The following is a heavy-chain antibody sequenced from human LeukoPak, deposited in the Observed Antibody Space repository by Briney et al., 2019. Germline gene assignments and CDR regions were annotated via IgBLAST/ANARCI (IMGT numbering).Heavy chain of an antibody. CDR2: ISGSGGST. D-gene: IGHD3-10*01. Sequence: GGSLRLSCAASGFTFSSYAMSWVRQAPGKGLEWVSVISGSGGSTYYADSVKGRFTISRDNSKSTLYLQMNSLRAEDTAVYYCAKVMTRTMVRGVPPSDYWGQGILVTVSS. CDR3: AKVMTRTMVRGVPPSDY. CDR1: GFTFSSYA. V-gene: IGHV3-23*01. J-gene: IGHJ4*02.